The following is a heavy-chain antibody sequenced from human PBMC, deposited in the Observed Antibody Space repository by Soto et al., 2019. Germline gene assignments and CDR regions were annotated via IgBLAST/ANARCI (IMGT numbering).Heavy chain of an antibody. CDR3: AHRVLRTVFGLVTTTAIYFDF. Sequence: GSGPTLVNPTQPLTQTCTFSWFSLSTSGVGVGWIRQSPGKAPEWLALIYWGDDKRYSPSLKSRLTITKDTSKNQVVLTMANLDPADTATYYCAHRVLRTVFGLVTTTAIYFDFWGQGTPVTVSS. CDR1: WFSLSTSGVG. CDR2: IYWGDDK. J-gene: IGHJ4*02. D-gene: IGHD3-3*01. V-gene: IGHV2-5*02.